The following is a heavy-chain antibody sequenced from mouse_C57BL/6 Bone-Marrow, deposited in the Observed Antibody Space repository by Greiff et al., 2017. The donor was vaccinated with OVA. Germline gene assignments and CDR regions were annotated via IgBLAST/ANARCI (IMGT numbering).Heavy chain of an antibody. V-gene: IGHV1-55*01. CDR3: ARSRGPITTVVV. Sequence: VQLQQPGAELVKPGASVKMSCKASGYTFTSYWITWVKQRPGQGLEWIGDIYPGSGSTNYNEKFKSKATLTVDTSSSTAYMQLSSLTSEDSAVYYCARSRGPITTVVVWGQGTTLTVSS. D-gene: IGHD1-1*01. CDR2: IYPGSGST. CDR1: GYTFTSYW. J-gene: IGHJ2*01.